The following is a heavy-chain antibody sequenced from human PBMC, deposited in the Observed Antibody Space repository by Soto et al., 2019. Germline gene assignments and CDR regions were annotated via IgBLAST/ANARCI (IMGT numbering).Heavy chain of an antibody. J-gene: IGHJ4*02. CDR3: ARELEQWLPPGNY. CDR2: ISHDGGNK. D-gene: IGHD6-19*01. CDR1: GFTFRSYA. V-gene: IGHV3-30-3*01. Sequence: QVQLVESGGGVVQPGRSLRLSCAASGFTFRSYAMHWVRQAPGKGLEWVAVISHDGGNKYYADSVKGRFTISRDNSRNTQYLQMNSLRPEDTSVDYCARELEQWLPPGNYWGQGTLVTVSS.